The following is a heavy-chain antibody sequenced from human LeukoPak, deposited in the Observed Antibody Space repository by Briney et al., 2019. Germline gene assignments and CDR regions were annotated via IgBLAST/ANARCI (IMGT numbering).Heavy chain of an antibody. D-gene: IGHD3-22*01. Sequence: AASVKVSCKASGYTFTGYYMHWGRQAPGQGLEWMGWINPNSGGTNYAQKFQGRVTMTRDTSISTAYMELSRLRSDDTAVYYCARVTMIVVARDPFDYWGQGTLVTVSS. CDR2: INPNSGGT. CDR1: GYTFTGYY. CDR3: ARVTMIVVARDPFDY. V-gene: IGHV1-2*02. J-gene: IGHJ4*02.